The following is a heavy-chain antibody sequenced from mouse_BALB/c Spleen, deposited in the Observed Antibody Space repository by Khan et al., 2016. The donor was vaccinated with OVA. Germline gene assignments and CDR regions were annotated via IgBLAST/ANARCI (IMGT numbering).Heavy chain of an antibody. J-gene: IGHJ2*01. D-gene: IGHD1-1*01. CDR1: GYTFINYW. V-gene: IGHV1-7*01. Sequence: QVQLQQSGAELAKPGASVKMSYKASGYTFINYWILWVKQRPGQGLEWIGYINPSTAYTEYNQNFKDKATLTADKSSRTAYMQLSSLTSEDSAVYYCARRGLRWDFDYWGQGTTLTVSS. CDR2: INPSTAYT. CDR3: ARRGLRWDFDY.